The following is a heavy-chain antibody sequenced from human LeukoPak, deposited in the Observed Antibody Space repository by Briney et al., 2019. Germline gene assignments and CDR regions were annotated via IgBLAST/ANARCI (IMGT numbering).Heavy chain of an antibody. CDR2: ISSSGSTI. CDR3: ARAGTWELIYYFDY. D-gene: IGHD1-26*01. J-gene: IGHJ4*02. Sequence: GGSLRLSCAASGFTFSDYYMSWIRQAPGKGLEWVSYISSSGSTIYYADSVKCRFTVSRQNAKNSRYLQMNGLRAEDTAVYYGARAGTWELIYYFDYWGQGTLVTVSS. CDR1: GFTFSDYY. V-gene: IGHV3-11*04.